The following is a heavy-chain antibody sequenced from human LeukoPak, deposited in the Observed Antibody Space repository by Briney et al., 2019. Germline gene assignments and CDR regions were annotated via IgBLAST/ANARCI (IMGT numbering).Heavy chain of an antibody. CDR1: GFTFSNYW. V-gene: IGHV3-74*01. J-gene: IGHJ6*03. CDR3: ARSGSGYSHYYYMDV. Sequence: PGGSLRLSCAVSGFTFSNYWMHWVRQVPGEGPVWVSHINSDGSDTTYADSEKGRFTISRDNAKDTLYLQMNSLRAEDTAVYYCARSGSGYSHYYYMDVWGKGTTVTVSS. D-gene: IGHD1-26*01. CDR2: INSDGSDT.